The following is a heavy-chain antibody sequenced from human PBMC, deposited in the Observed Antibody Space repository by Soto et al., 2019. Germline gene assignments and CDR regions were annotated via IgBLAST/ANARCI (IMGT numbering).Heavy chain of an antibody. CDR1: GGCISSGDYY. V-gene: IGHV4-30-4*01. CDR3: AIDRRSSPAYCYYGMDV. D-gene: IGHD6-13*01. CDR2: IYYSGST. J-gene: IGHJ6*02. Sequence: TLSLTRTVSGGCISSGDYYWSWIREPPGKGLEWIGYIYYSGSTYYNPSLKSRVTISVDTSKNQFSLKLSSVTAADTGVYYCAIDRRSSPAYCYYGMDVWGQGTTVTASS.